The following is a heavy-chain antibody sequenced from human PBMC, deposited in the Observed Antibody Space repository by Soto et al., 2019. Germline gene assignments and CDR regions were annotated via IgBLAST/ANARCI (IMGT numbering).Heavy chain of an antibody. J-gene: IGHJ4*02. CDR2: IYYTRST. CDR3: ARERGYYYESTGDLYHFDY. Sequence: SETRSLTCTVSGDSISSGGYYWSWIRQHPGKGLEYIGYIYYTRSTYYNPSLQSRVTISVDTSKNQFSLKLSSVTAADTAVYYCARERGYYYESTGDLYHFDYWGQGTLVTVSS. D-gene: IGHD3-22*01. V-gene: IGHV4-31*03. CDR1: GDSISSGGYY.